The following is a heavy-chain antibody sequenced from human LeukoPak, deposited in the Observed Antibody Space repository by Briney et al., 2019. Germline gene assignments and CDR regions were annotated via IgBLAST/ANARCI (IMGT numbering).Heavy chain of an antibody. D-gene: IGHD1-1*01. CDR1: GGSISSSSYY. CDR3: ARGLNWPNGRNYFDY. CDR2: IYYSGST. V-gene: IGHV4-39*07. Sequence: RSSETLSLTCTVSGGSISSSSYYWGWIRQPPGKGLEWIGSIYYSGSTYYNPSLKSRVTISVDTSKNQFSLKLSSVTAADTAVYYCARGLNWPNGRNYFDYWGQGTLVTVSS. J-gene: IGHJ4*02.